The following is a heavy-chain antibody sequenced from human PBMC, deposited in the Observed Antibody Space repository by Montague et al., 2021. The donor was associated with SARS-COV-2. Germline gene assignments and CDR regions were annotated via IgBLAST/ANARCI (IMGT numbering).Heavy chain of an antibody. CDR3: ARVGRQQLVRLSGMDV. V-gene: IGHV4-39*07. J-gene: IGHJ6*02. CDR1: GGSISSSSYY. Sequence: SETRSLTCTVSGGSISSSSYYWGWIRQPPGKGLEWIGSIYYSGSTYYKPSLKSRVTISVDTSKNQFSLKLSSVTAAGTAVYYCARVGRQQLVRLSGMDVWGQGTTVTVSS. CDR2: IYYSGST. D-gene: IGHD6-13*01.